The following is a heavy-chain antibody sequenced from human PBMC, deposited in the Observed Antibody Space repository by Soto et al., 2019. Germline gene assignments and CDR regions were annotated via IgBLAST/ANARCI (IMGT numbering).Heavy chain of an antibody. D-gene: IGHD3-16*01. V-gene: IGHV3-23*01. CDR1: GFIFSNYA. CDR3: AKGLMRGTNTVYGMDV. CDR2: ISASSTTI. J-gene: IGHJ6*02. Sequence: GGSLRLSCAASGFIFSNYAMRWVRQAPGKGLEWVSAISASSTTIYYADPVKGRFTISRDNAKNTLYLQMSNLSAEDTAVYYYAKGLMRGTNTVYGMDVWGQGTTVTVS.